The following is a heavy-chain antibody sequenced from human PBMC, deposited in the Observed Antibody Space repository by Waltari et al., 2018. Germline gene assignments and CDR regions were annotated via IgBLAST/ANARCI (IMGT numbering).Heavy chain of an antibody. J-gene: IGHJ4*02. CDR1: GFTFSSYS. CDR3: AKTMVTALDY. D-gene: IGHD4-17*01. Sequence: EVQLVESGGGLVQPGGSLRLSCAASGFTFSSYSMNWVRQAPGKGLEWVSYISSSSSTIYYADSVKGRFTISRDNAKNSLYLQMNSLRAEDTAVYYCAKTMVTALDYWGQGTLVTVSS. CDR2: ISSSSSTI. V-gene: IGHV3-48*01.